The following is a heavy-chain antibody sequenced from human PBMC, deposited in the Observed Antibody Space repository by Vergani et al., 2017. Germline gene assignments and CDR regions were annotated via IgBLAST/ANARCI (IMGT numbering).Heavy chain of an antibody. CDR2: IYHSGST. J-gene: IGHJ3*02. CDR1: GGSISSGGYS. D-gene: IGHD2-2*01. CDR3: ARHLGCRSSSCPNDGVDI. Sequence: QLQLQESGSGLVKPSQTLSLTCAVSGGSISSGGYSWSWIRQPPGKGLEWIGYIYHSGSTYYSPSLKSRLTISVDTSKNHFSLKLSSVTAADTAVYFCARHLGCRSSSCPNDGVDIWGQGTMVTVSS. V-gene: IGHV4-30-2*03.